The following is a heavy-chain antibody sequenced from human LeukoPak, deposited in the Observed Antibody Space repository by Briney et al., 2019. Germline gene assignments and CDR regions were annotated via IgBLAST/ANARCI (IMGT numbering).Heavy chain of an antibody. CDR2: ISSSSSTI. Sequence: GGSLRLSCAAPGFTFSSYSMNWVRQAPGKGLEWVSYISSSSSTIYYADSVKGRFTISRDNAKNSLYLQMYSLRAEDTAVYYCARVLHKRNYDSSTYYGYWGQGTLVTVSS. J-gene: IGHJ4*02. D-gene: IGHD3-22*01. V-gene: IGHV3-48*01. CDR1: GFTFSSYS. CDR3: ARVLHKRNYDSSTYYGY.